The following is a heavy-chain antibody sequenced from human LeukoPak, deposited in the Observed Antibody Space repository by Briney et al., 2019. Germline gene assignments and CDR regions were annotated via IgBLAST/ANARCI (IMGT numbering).Heavy chain of an antibody. Sequence: GGSLRLSCAASGFTFSSYWMSWVRQAPGKGLEWVANIKQDGSEKYYVDSVKGRFTISRDNAKNSLYLQMNSLRAEDTAVYYCAGVSPIVATINLRYFDYWGQGTLVTVSS. V-gene: IGHV3-7*01. J-gene: IGHJ4*02. CDR3: AGVSPIVATINLRYFDY. D-gene: IGHD5-12*01. CDR1: GFTFSSYW. CDR2: IKQDGSEK.